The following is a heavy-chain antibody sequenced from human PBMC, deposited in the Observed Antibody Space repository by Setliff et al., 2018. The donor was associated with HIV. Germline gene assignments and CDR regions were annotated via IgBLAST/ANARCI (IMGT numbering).Heavy chain of an antibody. Sequence: GGSLRLSCAASGFTFSDYYMSWIRQAPGKGLEWVSYIRTGSSYIYYADSVKGRFTISRDNSKNTVYLQMNSLRAEDTAVYYCAKGYFDWLRAGTFDYWGQGSLVTVSS. V-gene: IGHV3-11*05. CDR1: GFTFSDYY. CDR3: AKGYFDWLRAGTFDY. J-gene: IGHJ4*02. D-gene: IGHD3-9*01. CDR2: IRTGSSYI.